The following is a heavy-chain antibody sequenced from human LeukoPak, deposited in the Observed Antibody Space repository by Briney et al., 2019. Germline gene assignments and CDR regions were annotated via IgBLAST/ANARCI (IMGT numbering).Heavy chain of an antibody. CDR2: ISPYNGNA. Sequence: ASVKVSCKASGYTFTSSGLGWVRQAPGQGLEWMGWISPYNGNANYAQKVQGSVTMTTDSSTSTAYMELRSLRSDDTAVYYCARVFTIYYYASGTYSNYYFDYWGQGTLVTVSS. CDR1: GYTFTSSG. CDR3: ARVFTIYYYASGTYSNYYFDY. D-gene: IGHD3-10*01. V-gene: IGHV1-18*01. J-gene: IGHJ4*02.